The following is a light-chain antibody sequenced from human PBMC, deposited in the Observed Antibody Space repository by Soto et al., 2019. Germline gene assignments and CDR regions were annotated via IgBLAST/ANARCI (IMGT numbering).Light chain of an antibody. CDR2: DDS. J-gene: IGLJ1*01. V-gene: IGLV3-21*02. Sequence: SYELPQPPSVSVAPGQTARITCGGNNIGSESVHWYQQRPGQAPVLVVYDDSDRPSGIPERFSGSNSANTATLTISRVEAGDEADYYCQVWYSSTDLYVFGSGTKGTVL. CDR1: NIGSES. CDR3: QVWYSSTDLYV.